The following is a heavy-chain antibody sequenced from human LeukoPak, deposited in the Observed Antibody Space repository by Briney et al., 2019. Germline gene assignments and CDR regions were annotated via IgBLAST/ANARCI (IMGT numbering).Heavy chain of an antibody. D-gene: IGHD1-26*01. CDR2: ISAYNGNT. CDR3: ALSGSYAPFDY. J-gene: IGHJ4*02. CDR1: GYTFTSYG. V-gene: IGHV1-18*01. Sequence: GASVKVSCKASGYTFTSYGISWVRQAPGQGLEWMGWISAYNGNTNYAQKLQGRVTMTTDTSTSTAYTELRSLRSDDTAVYYCALSGSYAPFDYWGQGTLVTVSS.